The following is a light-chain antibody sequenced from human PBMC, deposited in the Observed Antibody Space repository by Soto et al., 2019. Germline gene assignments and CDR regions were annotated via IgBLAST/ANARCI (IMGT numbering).Light chain of an antibody. Sequence: EIVLTQSPATLSLSPGERATLSCRASQSVSSSLAWYQQKPGQAPRLLIYGASNGAAGIPARFSGSGSGTDFSLTIRGLKPEDFAVYYCQQYRMSPNTFGQGTRLEIK. CDR1: QSVSSS. J-gene: IGKJ5*01. CDR2: GAS. V-gene: IGKV3-11*01. CDR3: QQYRMSPNT.